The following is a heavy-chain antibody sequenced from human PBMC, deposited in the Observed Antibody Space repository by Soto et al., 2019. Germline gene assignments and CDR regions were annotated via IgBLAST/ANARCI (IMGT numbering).Heavy chain of an antibody. Sequence: ASVKVSCNASGYTFTGYYMPWVRQAPGQKLGWMGWINPNSGCTNYAQKFQGGVTMTRDTSISTAYMELSRLRSDDTAVYYCARDQGGYTAMVNYYYYYCMDVWDQGTTVTVSS. D-gene: IGHD5-18*01. CDR1: GYTFTGYY. CDR3: ARDQGGYTAMVNYYYYYCMDV. J-gene: IGHJ6*02. V-gene: IGHV1-2*02. CDR2: INPNSGCT.